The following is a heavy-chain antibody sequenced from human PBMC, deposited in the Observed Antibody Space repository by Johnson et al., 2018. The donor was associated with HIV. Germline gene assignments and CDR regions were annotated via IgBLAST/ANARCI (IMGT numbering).Heavy chain of an antibody. J-gene: IGHJ3*01. V-gene: IGHV3-30*18. CDR1: RFTFRNYA. D-gene: IGHD3-16*01. Sequence: QMMLVESGGGVVQPGTSLRLSCAASRFTFRNYAMYWVRQAPGKGLEWVAFISYDGSNYYYADSVKGRFTISRDNSKNTLYLQMISLRPEDTAVYYCAKNFSPYRPRGAFDVWGQGTMVTVSS. CDR2: ISYDGSNY. CDR3: AKNFSPYRPRGAFDV.